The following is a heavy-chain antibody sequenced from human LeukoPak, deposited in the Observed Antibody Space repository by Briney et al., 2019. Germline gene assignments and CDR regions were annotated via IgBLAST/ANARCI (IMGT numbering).Heavy chain of an antibody. D-gene: IGHD1-14*01. Sequence: PGGSLRLSCAASGFTFSSYAMNWVRQAPGKGLEWVSSITASGGSTYFADSVKGRFTISRDNSKNTVYLQMNSLRVEDTAVYYCARDGSSRPEGPDWGRGTLVTVSS. CDR3: ARDGSSRPEGPD. J-gene: IGHJ4*02. CDR2: ITASGGST. CDR1: GFTFSSYA. V-gene: IGHV3-23*01.